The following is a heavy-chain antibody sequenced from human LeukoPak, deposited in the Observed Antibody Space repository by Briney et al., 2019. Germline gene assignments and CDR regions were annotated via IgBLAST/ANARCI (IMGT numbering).Heavy chain of an antibody. CDR1: GYTFTTYY. Sequence: VSVKVSCKTSGYTFTTYYIHWVRQAPGQGLEWMGVINPNGGGTAYVAKFQGRVTMTRDTSTSTVYMQLSSLTSEDMAVYYCARDPSGSWQRFDYWGQGTLVTVSS. D-gene: IGHD1-26*01. V-gene: IGHV1-46*01. J-gene: IGHJ4*02. CDR2: INPNGGGT. CDR3: ARDPSGSWQRFDY.